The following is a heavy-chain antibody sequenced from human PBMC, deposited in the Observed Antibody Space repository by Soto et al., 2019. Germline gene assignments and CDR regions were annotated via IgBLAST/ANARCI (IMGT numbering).Heavy chain of an antibody. CDR3: AAYCSSTSCMGTYYYGMGV. V-gene: IGHV3-23*01. D-gene: IGHD2-2*01. CDR2: ISGSGGST. CDR1: GLTFSSYA. Sequence: GGSLRLSCAASGLTFSSYAMTWVRQAPGKGLEGVSVISGSGGSTYYAEAVKGRFTISRDNSKNTLYLQINSLRAEDTAIYYCAAYCSSTSCMGTYYYGMGVWGQGTTVTVSS. J-gene: IGHJ6*02.